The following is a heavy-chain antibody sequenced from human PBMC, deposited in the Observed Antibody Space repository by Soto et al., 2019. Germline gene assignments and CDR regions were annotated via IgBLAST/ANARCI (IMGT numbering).Heavy chain of an antibody. J-gene: IGHJ3*02. CDR2: IYYSGST. Sequence: SETLSLTCTVSGGSISSSSYYWGWIRQPPGKGLEWIGSIYYSGSTYYNPSLKSRVTISVDTSKNQFSLKLSSVTAADTAVYYCAIQRPPPTVMYDAFDIWGQGTMVTVSS. D-gene: IGHD4-17*01. CDR3: AIQRPPPTVMYDAFDI. V-gene: IGHV4-39*01. CDR1: GGSISSSSYY.